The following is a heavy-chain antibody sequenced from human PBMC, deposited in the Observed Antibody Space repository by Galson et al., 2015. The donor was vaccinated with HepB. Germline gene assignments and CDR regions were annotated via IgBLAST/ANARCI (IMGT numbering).Heavy chain of an antibody. Sequence: SLRLSCAASGFTFSDYFMRWIRQAPGKGLKWVSYITSSGSYIKYADAVKGRFTISRDNAKNSLYLQMDSLRAEDTAMYYCVREYSCCSFFDVWGQGTMVTVSS. CDR2: ITSSGSYI. CDR3: VREYSCCSFFDV. CDR1: GFTFSDYF. V-gene: IGHV3-11*06. J-gene: IGHJ4*02. D-gene: IGHD3/OR15-3a*01.